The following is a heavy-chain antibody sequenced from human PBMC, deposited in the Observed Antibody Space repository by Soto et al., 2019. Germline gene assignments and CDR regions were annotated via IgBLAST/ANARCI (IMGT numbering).Heavy chain of an antibody. Sequence: GGSLRLSCTASGFTFGDYAMSWVRQAPGKGLEWVGFIRSKGSGGTSEYAASVKGRFTFSRDDSKSIAYLQMNSLKTEDTAVYYCTRDQPITPWGQGTMVTVSS. V-gene: IGHV3-49*04. CDR2: IRSKGSGGTS. D-gene: IGHD3-10*01. CDR1: GFTFGDYA. CDR3: TRDQPITP. J-gene: IGHJ3*01.